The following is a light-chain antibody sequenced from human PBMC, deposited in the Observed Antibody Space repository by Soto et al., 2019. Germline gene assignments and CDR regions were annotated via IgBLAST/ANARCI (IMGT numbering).Light chain of an antibody. V-gene: IGKV3-20*01. Sequence: EIVLTQSPGTLSLSPGERATLSCRASQSVSSSYLAWYQQKPGQAPRLLIYGASSRATGIPDRFSGSGSGTDFTLTISRLEPEDFAVYYCQQYGSSPLTFGGGTKXXX. J-gene: IGKJ4*01. CDR1: QSVSSSY. CDR2: GAS. CDR3: QQYGSSPLT.